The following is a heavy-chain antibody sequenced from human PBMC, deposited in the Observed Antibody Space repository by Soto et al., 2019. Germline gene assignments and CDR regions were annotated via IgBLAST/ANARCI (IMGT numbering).Heavy chain of an antibody. Sequence: SGPTLVNPTQTLTLTCTFSGFSLSTSGMRVSWIRQPPGKALEWLARIDWDDDKFYSTSLKTRLTISKDTSKSQVVLTMTNMDPVDTATYYCARIRAFDYGMDVWGQGTTVTVSS. CDR1: GFSLSTSGMR. CDR2: IDWDDDK. V-gene: IGHV2-70*04. J-gene: IGHJ6*02. CDR3: ARIRAFDYGMDV.